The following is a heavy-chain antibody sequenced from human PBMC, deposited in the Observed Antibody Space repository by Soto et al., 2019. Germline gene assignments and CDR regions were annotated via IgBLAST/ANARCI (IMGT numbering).Heavy chain of an antibody. CDR1: GGTFTNYV. CDR2: LIPICGAA. V-gene: IGHV1-69*01. D-gene: IGHD6-6*01. J-gene: IGHJ5*02. CDR3: ARGRSSPNFDP. Sequence: QVQLVQSGAEVRKPGSSVKVSCKISGGTFTNYVISWLRQAPGQGLEWMGGLIPICGAANLAQKFQGRVTITADESTSTDNMELSSLTTEDTAVYYCARGRSSPNFDPWGQGTLVTVSS.